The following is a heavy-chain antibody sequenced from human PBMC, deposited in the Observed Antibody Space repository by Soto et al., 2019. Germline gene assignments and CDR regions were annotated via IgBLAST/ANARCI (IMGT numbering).Heavy chain of an antibody. CDR3: DPMGV. J-gene: IGHJ6*02. Sequence: PGGSLRLSCAVSGFTFSRYWMHWVRQAPGKGLVWVSRINPDGMRTDYADSVKGRFTISRDNSKNTLYPQMSSLRADDTAVYYCDPMGVCGQGTKVTVYS. CDR2: INPDGMRT. CDR1: GFTFSRYW. V-gene: IGHV3-74*01.